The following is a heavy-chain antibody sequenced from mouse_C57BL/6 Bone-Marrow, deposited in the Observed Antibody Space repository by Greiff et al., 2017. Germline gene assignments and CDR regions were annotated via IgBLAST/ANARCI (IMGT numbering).Heavy chain of an antibody. CDR1: GFNIKDDY. V-gene: IGHV14-4*01. CDR2: IDPENGDT. J-gene: IGHJ3*01. CDR3: TTDDYVL. D-gene: IGHD2-4*01. Sequence: DVKLQESGAELVRPGASVKLSCTASGFNIKDDYMHWVKQRPEQGLEWIGWIDPENGDTEYAPKFQGKATITADTSSNTAYLQLSSLTSEDTAIYYCTTDDYVLGGQGTLVTVSA.